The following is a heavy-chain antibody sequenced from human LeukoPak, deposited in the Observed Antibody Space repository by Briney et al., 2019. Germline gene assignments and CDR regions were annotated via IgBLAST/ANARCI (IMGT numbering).Heavy chain of an antibody. J-gene: IGHJ4*02. V-gene: IGHV3-30-3*01. Sequence: GGSLRLSCVVSGFTFSSYVVHWVRQAPGKGLEWVAVVSFDGTNDHYTDSVKGRFTISRDNSKNTLYLQMNRLRSEDTAVYYCAREGEWGYYSDYWGQGTLVTVSS. CDR2: VSFDGTND. CDR3: AREGEWGYYSDY. D-gene: IGHD3-16*01. CDR1: GFTFSSYV.